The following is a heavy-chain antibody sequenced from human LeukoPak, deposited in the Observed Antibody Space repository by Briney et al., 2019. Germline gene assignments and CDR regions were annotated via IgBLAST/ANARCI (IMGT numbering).Heavy chain of an antibody. V-gene: IGHV1-46*01. CDR2: INPSGGST. J-gene: IGHJ4*02. CDR3: AKDSSGWYGYFDY. CDR1: GYTFTSYY. Sequence: ASVKVSCKASGYTFTSYYMHWVRQAPGQGLAWMGIINPSGGSTSYAQKFQGRVTMTRDTSTSTVYMELSSLRSEDTAVYYCAKDSSGWYGYFDYWGQGTLVTVSS. D-gene: IGHD6-19*01.